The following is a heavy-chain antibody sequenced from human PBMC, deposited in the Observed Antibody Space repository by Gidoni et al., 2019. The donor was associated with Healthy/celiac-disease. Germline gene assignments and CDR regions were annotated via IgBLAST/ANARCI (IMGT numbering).Heavy chain of an antibody. V-gene: IGHV1-18*04. CDR3: ARAPSMVRGDPYYYYMDV. Sequence: QVQLVQSGAEVKKPGASVTVSCKASGYTFTSYGISWVRQAPGQGLEWMGWISAYNGNTNYAQKLQGRVTMTTDTSTSTAYMELRSLRSDDTAVYYCARAPSMVRGDPYYYYMDVWGKGTTVTVSS. J-gene: IGHJ6*03. CDR1: GYTFTSYG. CDR2: ISAYNGNT. D-gene: IGHD3-10*01.